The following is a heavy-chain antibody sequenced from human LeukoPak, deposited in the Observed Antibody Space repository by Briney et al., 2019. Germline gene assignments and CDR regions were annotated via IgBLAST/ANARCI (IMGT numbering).Heavy chain of an antibody. Sequence: SVKVSCKASVGTFISYAISWVRQAPGQGLEWMGRIISIFGTANYAQKFQGRVTITTDESPSTAYLGLSSLRSEDTAVYYCARDLKYSSSCDYWGQGTLVTVSS. CDR1: VGTFISYA. J-gene: IGHJ4*02. CDR2: IISIFGTA. D-gene: IGHD6-13*01. CDR3: ARDLKYSSSCDY. V-gene: IGHV1-69*05.